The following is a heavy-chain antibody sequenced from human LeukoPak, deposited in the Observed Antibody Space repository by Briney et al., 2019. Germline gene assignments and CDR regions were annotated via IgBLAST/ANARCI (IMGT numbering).Heavy chain of an antibody. Sequence: PSETLSLTCTVSGGSITDYYWSWIRHSSGKGLEWIGYMYYSGSAYYNPSLKSRLTMSVDTSKNQFSLKLSSVTAADTAVYYCARLLMYDNGGYLNYWGQGTLVTVSS. CDR2: MYYSGSA. CDR3: ARLLMYDNGGYLNY. V-gene: IGHV4-59*04. J-gene: IGHJ4*02. D-gene: IGHD3-22*01. CDR1: GGSITDYY.